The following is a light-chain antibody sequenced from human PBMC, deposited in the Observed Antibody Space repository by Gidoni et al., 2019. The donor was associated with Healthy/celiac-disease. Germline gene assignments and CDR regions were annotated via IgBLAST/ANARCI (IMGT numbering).Light chain of an antibody. V-gene: IGLV1-40*01. CDR3: QSYDSSLSGSVV. Sequence: QSVLPQPPSVSGAPGQRVTISCTGSSSNIGAGYDVPWYQQLPGTAPKLLIYGNSNRPSGVPDRFSGSKSGTSASLAITGLQAEDEADYYCQSYDSSLSGSVVFGGGTKLTVL. CDR1: SSNIGAGYD. J-gene: IGLJ2*01. CDR2: GNS.